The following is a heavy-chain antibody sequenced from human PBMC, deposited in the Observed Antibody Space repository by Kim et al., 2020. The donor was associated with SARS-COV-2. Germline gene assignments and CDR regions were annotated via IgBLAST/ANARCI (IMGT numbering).Heavy chain of an antibody. CDR1: GGTFSSNA. Sequence: SVKVSCKASGGTFSSNAINWVRQAPGQGLEWMGGIIPMFGTAQYAQKFHGRVTITADESTSTVYMELSSLRSEDTAVYFCAREQDFGVVIYALVYWGQGPLVTVSS. CDR2: IIPMFGTA. J-gene: IGHJ4*02. V-gene: IGHV1-69*13. CDR3: AREQDFGVVIYALVY. D-gene: IGHD3-3*01.